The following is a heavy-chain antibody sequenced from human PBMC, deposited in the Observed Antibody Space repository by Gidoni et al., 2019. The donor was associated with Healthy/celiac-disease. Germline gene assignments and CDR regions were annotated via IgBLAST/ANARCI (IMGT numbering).Heavy chain of an antibody. CDR3: ARQGQWTYGMDV. Sequence: QLQLQESGPGLVTPSETLSLTCTVSGGSISSSSYYWGWIRQPPGKGLEWIGSIYYSGSTYYNPSLKSRVTISVDTSKNQFSLKLSSVTAADTAVYYCARQGQWTYGMDVWGQGTTVTVSS. D-gene: IGHD6-19*01. J-gene: IGHJ6*02. CDR1: GGSISSSSYY. CDR2: IYYSGST. V-gene: IGHV4-39*01.